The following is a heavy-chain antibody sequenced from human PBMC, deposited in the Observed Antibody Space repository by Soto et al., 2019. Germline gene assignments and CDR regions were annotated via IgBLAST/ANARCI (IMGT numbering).Heavy chain of an antibody. V-gene: IGHV4-34*01. CDR1: GGFVSSGSYY. J-gene: IGHJ3*02. CDR2: MSHSGGT. D-gene: IGHD1-1*01. CDR3: ARVERGTATTVVDAFDI. Sequence: QVQLQQWGAGLLKPSETLSLTCAVYGGFVSSGSYYWSWIRQPPGKGLEWIGEMSHSGGTHFNPSLKSLVTISVDTSKNQFSLKMSSVTAADTALYDCARVERGTATTVVDAFDIWGPGTMVTVSS.